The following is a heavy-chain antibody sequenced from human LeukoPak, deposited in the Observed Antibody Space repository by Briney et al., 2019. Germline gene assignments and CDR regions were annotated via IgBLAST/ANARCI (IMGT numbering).Heavy chain of an antibody. CDR2: ISSDSDYI. D-gene: IGHD3-10*01. Sequence: EGSLRLSCAASGFTFSNHIMNWVRQAPGKGLEWVSSISSDSDYIFYADSVKGRFTISRDNAKNSVFLQMNSLRAEDTAVYYCAREGWRDRSNFDCWGQGTLVTVSS. CDR3: AREGWRDRSNFDC. J-gene: IGHJ4*02. CDR1: GFTFSNHI. V-gene: IGHV3-21*01.